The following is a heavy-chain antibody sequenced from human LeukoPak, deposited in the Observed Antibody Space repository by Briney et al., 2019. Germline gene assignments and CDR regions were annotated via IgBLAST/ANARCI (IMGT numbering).Heavy chain of an antibody. CDR2: IGTAGDT. Sequence: GGSLRLSCAASGFTFSDYDMHWVRQATGKGLEWVSAIGTAGDTYYTGSVKGRFTISRENAKNSLYLQMNSLRAGGTAVYYCARVAKERVGGVYYFYYWGQGTLVTVSS. CDR3: ARVAKERVGGVYYFYY. J-gene: IGHJ4*02. CDR1: GFTFSDYD. D-gene: IGHD1-1*01. V-gene: IGHV3-13*01.